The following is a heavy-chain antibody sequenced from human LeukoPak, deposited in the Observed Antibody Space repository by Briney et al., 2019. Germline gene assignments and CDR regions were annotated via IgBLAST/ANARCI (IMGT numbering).Heavy chain of an antibody. CDR2: INPNSGGT. D-gene: IGHD1-7*01. CDR3: ARVRFGTTVVDY. CDR1: GYTFTGYY. J-gene: IGHJ4*02. Sequence: ASVKVSCKASGYTFTGYYMHWVRQAPGQGLEWMGWINPNSGGTNYAQKFQGRVTMTRDTSISTACMELSRLRSDDTAVYYCARVRFGTTVVDYWGQGTLVTVSS. V-gene: IGHV1-2*02.